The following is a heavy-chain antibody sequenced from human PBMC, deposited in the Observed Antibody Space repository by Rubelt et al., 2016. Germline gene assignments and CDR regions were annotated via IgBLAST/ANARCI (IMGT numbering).Heavy chain of an antibody. D-gene: IGHD6-6*01. J-gene: IGHJ1*01. V-gene: IGHV4-34*01. CDR2: ISQRGST. CDR1: GGSFSDYY. Sequence: QVQLQQWGAGLLKPSETLSLTCAVYGGSFSDYYWTWIRQPPGKGLEWIGEISQRGSTNYSPSLNGRVTISVDTSKNQFSLKMNSVTAADTAVYYCAGGTLGARLQHWGQGTLVVVSS. CDR3: AGGTLGARLQH.